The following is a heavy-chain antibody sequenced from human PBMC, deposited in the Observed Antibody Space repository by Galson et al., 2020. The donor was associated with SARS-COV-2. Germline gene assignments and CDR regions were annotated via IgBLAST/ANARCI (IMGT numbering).Heavy chain of an antibody. Sequence: GGSLRLSCTASGFTFGDYAMSWFRQAPGKGLVWVGFIRSKAYGGTTEYAASVKGRFTISRDDSKSIAYLQMNSLKTEDTAVYYCTRSDFWSGYYADYWGQGTLVTVSS. CDR1: GFTFGDYA. CDR3: TRSDFWSGYYADY. J-gene: IGHJ4*02. V-gene: IGHV3-49*03. D-gene: IGHD3-3*01. CDR2: IRSKAYGGTT.